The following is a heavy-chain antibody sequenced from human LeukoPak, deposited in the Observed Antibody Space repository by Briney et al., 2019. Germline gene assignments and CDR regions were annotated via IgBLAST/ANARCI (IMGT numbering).Heavy chain of an antibody. Sequence: SVKVSCKASGGTFSNYTISWVRQAPGQGLEWMGRIIPIFGTANYAQKFQGRVTITTDESTSTAYMELSSLRSEDTAVYYCARDPWARDGDYGFDYWGQGTLVTLSS. CDR3: ARDPWARDGDYGFDY. CDR2: IIPIFGTA. J-gene: IGHJ4*02. CDR1: GGTFSNYT. D-gene: IGHD4-17*01. V-gene: IGHV1-69*05.